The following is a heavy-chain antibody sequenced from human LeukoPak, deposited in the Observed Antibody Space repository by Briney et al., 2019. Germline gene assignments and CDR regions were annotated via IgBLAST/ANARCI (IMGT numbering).Heavy chain of an antibody. D-gene: IGHD3-22*01. CDR2: INPNSGGT. CDR3: ARSYYDSSGHNRGGWWFDP. Sequence: ASVKVSCKASGYTFTSYAMNWVRQAPGQGLEWMGWINPNSGGTNYAQKLQGRVTMTTDTSTSTAYMELRSLRSDDTAVYYCARSYYDSSGHNRGGWWFDPWGQGTLVTVSS. CDR1: GYTFTSYA. V-gene: IGHV1-18*01. J-gene: IGHJ5*02.